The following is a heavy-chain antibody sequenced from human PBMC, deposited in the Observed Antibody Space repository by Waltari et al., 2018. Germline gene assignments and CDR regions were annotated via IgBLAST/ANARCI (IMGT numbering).Heavy chain of an antibody. CDR3: ARKWGYSNYADV. D-gene: IGHD4-4*01. CDR1: GGSFSGYY. CDR2: INHSGST. V-gene: IGHV4-34*01. Sequence: QVQLQQWGAGLLKPSETLSLTCAVYGGSFSGYYWSWIRQPPGKGLEWIGEINHSGSTNYNPSLKRRVTISVDTSKNQFSLKLSSVTAADTAVYYCARKWGYSNYADVWGKGTTVTVSS. J-gene: IGHJ6*03.